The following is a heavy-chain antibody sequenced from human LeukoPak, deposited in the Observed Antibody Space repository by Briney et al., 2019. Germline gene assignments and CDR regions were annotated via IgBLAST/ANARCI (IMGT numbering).Heavy chain of an antibody. CDR2: IYHSGST. D-gene: IGHD6-6*01. J-gene: IGHJ5*02. CDR3: ARSWYSSSFGSVNWFDP. Sequence: PSGTLSLTCAVSGGSISSSNWWSWVRQPPGKGLEWIGEIYHSGSTNYNPSLKSRVTISVDKSKNQFSLKLSSVTAADTAVYYCARSWYSSSFGSVNWFDPWGQGTLVTVSS. CDR1: GGSISSSNW. V-gene: IGHV4-4*02.